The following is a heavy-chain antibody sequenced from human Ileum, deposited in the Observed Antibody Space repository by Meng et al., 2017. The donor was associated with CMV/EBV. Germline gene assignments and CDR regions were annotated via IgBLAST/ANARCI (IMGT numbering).Heavy chain of an antibody. D-gene: IGHD6-6*01. CDR2: IHDSGST. CDR1: GDSISSGHYD. Sequence: QGHLQELGPGLVKPSQTLSLTGTVSGDSISSGHYDWSLIRQTPGKGLEWIGHIHDSGSTYYNPSLQSRVTISVDTSKNQFSLKLSSVTAADTAVYYCARVWGIAVRPLDYWGQGTLVTVSS. J-gene: IGHJ4*02. CDR3: ARVWGIAVRPLDY. V-gene: IGHV4-30-4*01.